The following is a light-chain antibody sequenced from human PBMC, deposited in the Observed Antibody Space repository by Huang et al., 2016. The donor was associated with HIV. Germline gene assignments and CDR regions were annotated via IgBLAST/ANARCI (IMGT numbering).Light chain of an antibody. Sequence: DIVMTQSPLSLPVTPGEPASISCRSSQSLLHSTGFNYLDWYLKKPGQSPQLLIYLGSNRDSGVAARFSGSGSGTNFTLEISRVEAEDVGVYYCMQALETVLTFGGGTKVEIK. CDR2: LGS. J-gene: IGKJ4*01. CDR3: MQALETVLT. V-gene: IGKV2-28*01. CDR1: QSLLHSTGFNY.